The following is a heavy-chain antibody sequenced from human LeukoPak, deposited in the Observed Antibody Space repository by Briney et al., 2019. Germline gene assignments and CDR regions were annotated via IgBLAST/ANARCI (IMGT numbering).Heavy chain of an antibody. CDR1: GFTFSNYA. CDR3: VKPARGSGIQNGFDY. V-gene: IGHV3-64D*06. D-gene: IGHD3-10*01. Sequence: GGSLRLSCSASGFTFSNYAMHWVRQAPRKGLEYVSAITINIDRTFYADSVQGRFTISRDNSANTLYLQMSSLRPEDTAVYYCVKPARGSGIQNGFDYWGQGTLVTVSS. J-gene: IGHJ4*02. CDR2: ITINIDRT.